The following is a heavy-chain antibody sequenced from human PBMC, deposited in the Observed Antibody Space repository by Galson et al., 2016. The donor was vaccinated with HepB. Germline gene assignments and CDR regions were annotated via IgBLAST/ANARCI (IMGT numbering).Heavy chain of an antibody. CDR2: LIPVLGTG. CDR1: GGIISNYA. J-gene: IGHJ5*02. D-gene: IGHD3-10*01. V-gene: IGHV1-69*13. CDR3: ASSMPTKSHYYVSGSFNWFDP. Sequence: SVKVSCKASGGIISNYAFSWVRQAPGHGLEWMGGLIPVLGTGTYAQKFQGRVTITADESTSTVFMELSSLRSDDTAVYYCASSMPTKSHYYVSGSFNWFDPWGQGTLVIVS.